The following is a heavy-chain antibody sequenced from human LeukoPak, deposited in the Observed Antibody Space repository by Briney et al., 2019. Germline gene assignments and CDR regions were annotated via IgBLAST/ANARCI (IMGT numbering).Heavy chain of an antibody. CDR2: INNDGSDT. CDR1: GFTFSNYW. D-gene: IGHD3-16*01. Sequence: GGFLRLSCAASGFTFSNYWMHWVRQAPGKGLVWVSRINNDGSDTVCVDSVKGRFTVSRDNAENTLYLQMNSLRVEETAVYYCVRGLRGPDYWGQGSLVTVSS. CDR3: VRGLRGPDY. J-gene: IGHJ4*02. V-gene: IGHV3-74*01.